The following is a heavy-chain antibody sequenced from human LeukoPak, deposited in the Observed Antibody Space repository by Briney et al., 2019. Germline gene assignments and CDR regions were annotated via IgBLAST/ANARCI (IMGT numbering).Heavy chain of an antibody. Sequence: GGSLRLSCAASGFTFSSYWMSWVRQAPGKGLEWVANIKQDGSEKYYVDSVKGRFTISRDNAKNSLYLQMNSLRAEDTAVYYCARVGVATTVHYYYMDVWGKGTTVTVSS. CDR3: ARVGVATTVHYYYMDV. CDR1: GFTFSSYW. D-gene: IGHD4-11*01. J-gene: IGHJ6*03. CDR2: IKQDGSEK. V-gene: IGHV3-7*01.